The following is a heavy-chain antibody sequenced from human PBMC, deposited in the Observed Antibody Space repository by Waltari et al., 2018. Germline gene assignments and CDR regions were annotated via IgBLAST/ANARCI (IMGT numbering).Heavy chain of an antibody. D-gene: IGHD2-2*01. Sequence: QVQLVQSGSEVKKPGSSVKVSCKASGGTFSSSAISWVRQAPGTGLEWMGGTMPNIGIANCVQKFQGRGTITADESTSTAYMVLGSLRSEDTAVYYCAGASRVVVVPAARLSCRDYYYYMDVWGKGTTVTVSS. CDR1: GGTFSSSA. CDR3: AGASRVVVVPAARLSCRDYYYYMDV. CDR2: TMPNIGIA. V-gene: IGHV1-69*12. J-gene: IGHJ6*03.